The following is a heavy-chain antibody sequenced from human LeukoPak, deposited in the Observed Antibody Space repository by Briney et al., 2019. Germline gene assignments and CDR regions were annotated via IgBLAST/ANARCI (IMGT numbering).Heavy chain of an antibody. CDR3: ARDKDGFDI. V-gene: IGHV3-23*01. CDR1: GFTFSSYA. Sequence: GGSPRLSCAASGFTFSSYAMSWVRQAPGKGLEWVSAISGSGGSTYYADSVKGRFTISRDNSKNTLYLQMNSLTAEDTAVYYCARDKDGFDIWGQGTMVTVSS. J-gene: IGHJ3*02. CDR2: ISGSGGST.